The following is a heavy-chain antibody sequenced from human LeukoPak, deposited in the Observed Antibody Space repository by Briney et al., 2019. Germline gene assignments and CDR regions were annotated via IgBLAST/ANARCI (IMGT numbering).Heavy chain of an antibody. CDR1: GFTFSDYY. CDR3: AKDLERFGEFAYYFDY. CDR2: ISSSGSTI. J-gene: IGHJ4*02. Sequence: PGGSLRLSCAASGFTFSDYYMSWIRQAPGKGLEWVSYISSSGSTIYYADSVKGRFTISRDNAKNSLYLQMNSLRAEDTAVYYCAKDLERFGEFAYYFDYWGQGTLVTVSS. D-gene: IGHD3-10*01. V-gene: IGHV3-11*04.